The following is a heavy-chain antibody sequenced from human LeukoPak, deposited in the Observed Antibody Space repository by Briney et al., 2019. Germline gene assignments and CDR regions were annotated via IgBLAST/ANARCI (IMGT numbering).Heavy chain of an antibody. CDR3: ARRAVTTSNYYYYMDV. D-gene: IGHD4-17*01. J-gene: IGHJ6*03. V-gene: IGHV4-59*01. CDR2: IYYSGST. Sequence: PSETLSLTCSVSGGSINSDYWSWIRQPPGKGLEWIGYIYYSGSTNYNPSLKSRVTISVDTSKKQLSLKLSSVAAADTAVYYCARRAVTTSNYYYYMDVWGKGTTVTVSS. CDR1: GGSINSDY.